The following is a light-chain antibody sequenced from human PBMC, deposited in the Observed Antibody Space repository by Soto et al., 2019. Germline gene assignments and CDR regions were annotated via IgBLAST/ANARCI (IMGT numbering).Light chain of an antibody. CDR2: DVS. CDR1: SSDVGGYNY. J-gene: IGLJ1*01. CDR3: NSYTSSSTLPNV. Sequence: QYALTQPASVSGSPGQSITVSCTGTSSDVGGYNYVSWYQQHPGKAPKVMIYDVSKRPSGVSNRFSGSKSGNTASLTISGLQAADEADYYCNSYTSSSTLPNVFGTATKVTVL. V-gene: IGLV2-14*01.